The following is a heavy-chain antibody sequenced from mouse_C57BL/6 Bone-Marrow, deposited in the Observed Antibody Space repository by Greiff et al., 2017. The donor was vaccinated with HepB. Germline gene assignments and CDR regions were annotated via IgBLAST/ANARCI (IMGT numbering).Heavy chain of an antibody. Sequence: VHVKQSGAELVRPGASVKLSCTASGFNIKDDYMHWVKQRPEQGLEWIGWIDPENGDTEYASKFQGKATITADTSSNTAYLQLSSLTSEDTAVYYCTTRGNGYSWFAYWGQGTLVTVSA. CDR3: TTRGNGYSWFAY. CDR1: GFNIKDDY. V-gene: IGHV14-4*01. D-gene: IGHD2-3*01. CDR2: IDPENGDT. J-gene: IGHJ3*01.